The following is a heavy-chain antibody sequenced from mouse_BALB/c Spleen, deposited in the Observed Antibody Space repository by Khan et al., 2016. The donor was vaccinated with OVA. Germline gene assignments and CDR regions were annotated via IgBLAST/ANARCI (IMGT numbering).Heavy chain of an antibody. J-gene: IGHJ4*01. CDR3: ARQHYYHYYIMDY. CDR1: GFSLTNYG. D-gene: IGHD2-1*01. V-gene: IGHV2-6-1*01. CDR2: IWSDGST. Sequence: QVQLKQSGPGLVAPSQSLSITCTISGFSLTNYGVHWVRQSPGKGLEWLVVIWSDGSTTYNSALKSRLSISKDNSKSQVFLKMNSLQSDDTAMYYCARQHYYHYYIMDYWGQGTSVTVSS.